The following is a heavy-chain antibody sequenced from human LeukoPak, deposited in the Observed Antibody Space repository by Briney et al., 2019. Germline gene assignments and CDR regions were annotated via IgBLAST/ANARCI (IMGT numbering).Heavy chain of an antibody. CDR2: INHSATT. Sequence: SETLSLTCADYGGSFSDYYWSWIRQPPGKGLEWIGEINHSATTNYNPSLKSRVTISVDTAKNQFFLKLNSVTAADTAVYYCARHVEQWLVRSNYFDYWGQGTLVTVSS. V-gene: IGHV4-34*01. CDR3: ARHVEQWLVRSNYFDY. D-gene: IGHD6-19*01. J-gene: IGHJ4*02. CDR1: GGSFSDYY.